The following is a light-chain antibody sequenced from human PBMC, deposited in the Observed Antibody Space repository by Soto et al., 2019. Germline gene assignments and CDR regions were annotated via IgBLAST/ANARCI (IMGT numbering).Light chain of an antibody. J-gene: IGKJ5*01. CDR3: QQYNNWPRVT. CDR2: GAS. CDR1: QTISSRY. V-gene: IGKV3-15*01. Sequence: EIVLAQSPGTLSLSPGERATLSCRASQTISSRYLTWYQQKPGQVPRLLIYGASTRANGIPDRFSGSGSGTEFTLTISSLQPEDFALYYCQQYNNWPRVTFGQGTRLEIK.